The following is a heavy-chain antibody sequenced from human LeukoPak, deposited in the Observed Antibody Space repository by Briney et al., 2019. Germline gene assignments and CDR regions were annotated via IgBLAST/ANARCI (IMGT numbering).Heavy chain of an antibody. CDR1: GFSLSTTGVG. D-gene: IGHD6-19*01. J-gene: IGHJ4*02. CDR2: IYWDDDK. CDR3: AHVTAVAGQEY. V-gene: IGHV2-5*02. Sequence: SGPTPLKPTQTLTLTGTFAGFSLSTTGVGVGWIRQPPGKALEWLALIYWDDDKRYSPSLKSRLTITKDTSKNQVVLTMTKMDPVDTATYYCAHVTAVAGQEYWGQGTLVTVSS.